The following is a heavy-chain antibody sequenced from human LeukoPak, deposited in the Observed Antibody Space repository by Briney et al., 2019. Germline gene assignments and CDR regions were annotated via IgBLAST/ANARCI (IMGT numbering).Heavy chain of an antibody. J-gene: IGHJ4*02. CDR2: SITVGAP. CDR1: VAPPVVTT. Sequence: SETLSSTALSLVAPPVVTTGAGSGSPQGRDWSGLGISITVGAPTTTPSLESRVTISVDTSKNQFSLKLSSVTAADTAVYYCARARYSSSPTPYYFDYWGQGTLVTVSS. V-gene: IGHV4-59*01. D-gene: IGHD6-13*01. CDR3: ARARYSSSPTPYYFDY.